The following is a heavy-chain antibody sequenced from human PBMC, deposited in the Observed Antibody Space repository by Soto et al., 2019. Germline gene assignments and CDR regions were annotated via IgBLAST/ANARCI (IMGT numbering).Heavy chain of an antibody. CDR2: IYWDDDK. Sequence: SGPTLVNPTQTLTLTCTFTGFSLSTSGVGVGWIRQPPGKALEWLALIYWDDDKRYSPSLKSRLTITKDTSKNQVVLTMTNMDPVDTATYYCAGGDFWSGYWPDRNFDYWGQGTLVTVSS. J-gene: IGHJ4*02. CDR1: GFSLSTSGVG. CDR3: AGGDFWSGYWPDRNFDY. D-gene: IGHD3-3*01. V-gene: IGHV2-5*02.